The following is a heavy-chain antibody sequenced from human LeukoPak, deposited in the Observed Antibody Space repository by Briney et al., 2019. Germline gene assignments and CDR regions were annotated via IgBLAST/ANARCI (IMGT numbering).Heavy chain of an antibody. V-gene: IGHV1-2*02. J-gene: IGHJ4*02. Sequence: GASVKVSCKASGYTFTGYYMHWVRQAPGQGLEWMGWINPNSGGTNYAQKFQGRVTMTRDTSISTAYMELSRLRSDDTAVYYCAREGLAMVRGVKRFPYWGQGTLVTVSS. CDR2: INPNSGGT. CDR1: GYTFTGYY. D-gene: IGHD3-10*01. CDR3: AREGLAMVRGVKRFPY.